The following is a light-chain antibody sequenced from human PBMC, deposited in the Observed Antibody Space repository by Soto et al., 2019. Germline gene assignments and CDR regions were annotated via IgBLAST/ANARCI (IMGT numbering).Light chain of an antibody. J-gene: IGLJ1*01. CDR2: DVT. Sequence: QSVLTQSRSVSGSPGQSVTISCTGTSSDVGDYNFVSWFQQYPGKAPKLIIYDVTKRPSGVPDRFSGSKSGSTASLTISGLQTDDEADYYCQSYDSSLSGYVFGTGTKVTVL. CDR3: QSYDSSLSGYV. V-gene: IGLV2-11*01. CDR1: SSDVGDYNF.